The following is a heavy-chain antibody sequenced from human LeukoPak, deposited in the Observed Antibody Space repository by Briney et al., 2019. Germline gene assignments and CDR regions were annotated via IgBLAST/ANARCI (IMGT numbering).Heavy chain of an antibody. CDR3: ARESEETDFDY. Sequence: PSETLSLTCAVYGGSFSGYYWSWIRQPPGKGLEWIGEINHSGNTRYNPSLKSRVSMSADTSKNQFSLKVRSVTAADTAVYYCARESEETDFDYWGQGTLVTVS. D-gene: IGHD2-21*02. J-gene: IGHJ4*02. V-gene: IGHV4-34*01. CDR2: INHSGNT. CDR1: GGSFSGYY.